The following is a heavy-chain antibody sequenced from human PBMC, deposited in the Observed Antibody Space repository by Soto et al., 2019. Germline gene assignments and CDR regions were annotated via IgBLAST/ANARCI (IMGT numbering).Heavy chain of an antibody. CDR2: IYYSGST. D-gene: IGHD4-4*01. Sequence: SETLSLTCTVSGGSISSGDYYWSWIRQPPGKGLEWIGYIYYSGSTYYNPSLKSRVTISVDTSKNQFSLKLSSVTAADTAVYTCARVAHLRTVVTPPYSDSRGQGTLVLVSS. V-gene: IGHV4-30-4*01. CDR3: ARVAHLRTVVTPPYSDS. CDR1: GGSISSGDYY. J-gene: IGHJ4*02.